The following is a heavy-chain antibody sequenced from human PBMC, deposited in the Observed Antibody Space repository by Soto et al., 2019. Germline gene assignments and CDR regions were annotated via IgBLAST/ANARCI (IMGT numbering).Heavy chain of an antibody. J-gene: IGHJ5*02. CDR2: LYWDDDK. CDR1: GFSLSTSGVG. Sequence: QITLKESGPTLVKPTQTLTLTCTFSGFSLSTSGVGVGWIRQPPGKALEWLALLYWDDDKRYSPSLKSRLTNTKDTSKNQVVLTVTNIDPVDTATYYGAHSVDSTVTNNWFDPWGQGTLVTVSS. CDR3: AHSVDSTVTNNWFDP. D-gene: IGHD4-4*01. V-gene: IGHV2-5*02.